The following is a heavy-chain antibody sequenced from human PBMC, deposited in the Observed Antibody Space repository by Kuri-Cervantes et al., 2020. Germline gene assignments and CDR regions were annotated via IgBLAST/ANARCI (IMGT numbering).Heavy chain of an antibody. CDR2: IRYDGSNK. J-gene: IGHJ4*02. Sequence: GESLKISCVASGFTFSNYGMHWVRQAPGKGLEWVTFIRYDGSNKYYADSVKGRFTISRDDAKKSLYLQMNNLRPEDTALYFCGKDLWGRYDSSSRGIDSWGQGTLVTVSS. V-gene: IGHV3-30*02. D-gene: IGHD3-22*01. CDR3: GKDLWGRYDSSSRGIDS. CDR1: GFTFSNYG.